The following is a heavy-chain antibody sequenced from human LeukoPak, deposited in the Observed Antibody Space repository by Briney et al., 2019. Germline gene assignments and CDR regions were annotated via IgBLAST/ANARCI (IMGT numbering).Heavy chain of an antibody. CDR3: ARDIENCSSTSCYQISLD. CDR2: IHYSGGIT. Sequence: SETLSLTCTVSGGSISSYYWSWIRQPPGKGLEWIGYIHYSGGITYYNPSLKSRVTISVDTSKNQFSLKLSSVTAADTAVYYCARDIENCSSTSCYQISLDWGQGTLVTVSS. CDR1: GGSISSYY. J-gene: IGHJ4*02. D-gene: IGHD2-2*01. V-gene: IGHV4-59*12.